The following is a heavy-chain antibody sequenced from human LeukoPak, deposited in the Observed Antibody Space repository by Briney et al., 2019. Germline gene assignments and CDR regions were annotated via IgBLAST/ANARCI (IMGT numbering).Heavy chain of an antibody. CDR1: GYTFTGYY. V-gene: IGHV1-2*02. Sequence: ASVKVSCKASGYTFTGYYMHWVRQAPGQGLGWMGWINPNSGGTNYAQKFQGRVTMTRDTSISTAYMELSRLRSDDTAVYYCARAYCGGDCFGEGYFDYWGQGTLVTVSS. J-gene: IGHJ4*02. CDR3: ARAYCGGDCFGEGYFDY. CDR2: INPNSGGT. D-gene: IGHD2-21*02.